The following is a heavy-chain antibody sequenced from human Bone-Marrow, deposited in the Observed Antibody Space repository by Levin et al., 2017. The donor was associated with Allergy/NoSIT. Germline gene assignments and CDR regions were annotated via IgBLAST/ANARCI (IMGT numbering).Heavy chain of an antibody. CDR2: IYYSGST. J-gene: IGHJ5*02. D-gene: IGHD3-10*01. Sequence: SETLSLTCTVSGGSVSSGSYYWSWIRQPPGKGLEWIGYIYYSGSTNYNPSLKSRVTISVDTSKNQFSLKLSSVTAADTAVYYCARNTMVRGVILSNWFDPWGQGTLVTVSS. V-gene: IGHV4-61*01. CDR3: ARNTMVRGVILSNWFDP. CDR1: GGSVSSGSYY.